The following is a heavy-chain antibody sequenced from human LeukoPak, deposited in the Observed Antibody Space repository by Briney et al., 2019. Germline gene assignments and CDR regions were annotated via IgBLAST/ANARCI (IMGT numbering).Heavy chain of an antibody. D-gene: IGHD1-26*01. J-gene: IGHJ4*02. V-gene: IGHV4-39*01. CDR1: GGSITTGTYY. CDR2: IYYSGST. CDR3: ASPSKWELSDLDY. Sequence: SETLPLTCTVSGGSITTGTYYWAWIRQPPGKGPEWIGSIYYSGSTFYNPSLKSRVAISVDMSNNQFSLRLSSVTAADTAVYYCASPSKWELSDLDYWGQGTLVTVSS.